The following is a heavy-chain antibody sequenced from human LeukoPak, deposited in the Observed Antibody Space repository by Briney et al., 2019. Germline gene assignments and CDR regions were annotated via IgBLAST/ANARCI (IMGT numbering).Heavy chain of an antibody. Sequence: QPPGKXLEWIGSIYHSGSSYYNPSLKSRVTISVDTSKNQFSLKLSSVTAADTAVYYCAGGVRAFDYWGQRTLVTVSS. CDR2: IYHSGSS. V-gene: IGHV4-39*01. J-gene: IGHJ4*02. D-gene: IGHD2-8*02. CDR3: AGGVRAFDY.